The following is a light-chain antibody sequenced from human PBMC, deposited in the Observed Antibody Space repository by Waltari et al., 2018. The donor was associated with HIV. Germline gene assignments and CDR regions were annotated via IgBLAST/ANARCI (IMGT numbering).Light chain of an antibody. Sequence: QSVLTQPPSVSAAPGQKVTISCPGSTSTIGNNYVSWYQRLPGTAPKLLIYDNSERPSGIPDRFSGSKSGTSATLGITGLQTGDEADYYCGTWDSSLSAVVFGTGTKVTVL. CDR1: TSTIGNNY. CDR2: DNS. CDR3: GTWDSSLSAVV. J-gene: IGLJ1*01. V-gene: IGLV1-51*01.